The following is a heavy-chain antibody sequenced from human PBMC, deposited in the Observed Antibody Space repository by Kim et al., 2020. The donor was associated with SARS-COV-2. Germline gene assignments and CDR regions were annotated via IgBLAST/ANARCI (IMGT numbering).Heavy chain of an antibody. D-gene: IGHD6-13*01. V-gene: IGHV1-18*01. CDR3: ARCARSRSSYFDY. J-gene: IGHJ4*02. Sequence: AQKLQGRVTRNTDTSTSTGYMELRSLRSDDTAVYYCARCARSRSSYFDYWGQGTLVTVSS.